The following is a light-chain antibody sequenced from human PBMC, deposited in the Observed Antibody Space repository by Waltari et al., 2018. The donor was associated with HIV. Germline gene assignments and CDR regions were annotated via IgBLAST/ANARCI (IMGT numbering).Light chain of an antibody. CDR1: SDSVSTSSY. Sequence: QTVVTQEPSFSVSPGGTVTLTCGLSSDSVSTSSYPSWYQQTPGQVPRTLIYSTNTRSSGVPDRFSGSILGNKAALTITGAQADDESDYYCVLFMGNGIWVFGGGTKLTVL. CDR3: VLFMGNGIWV. J-gene: IGLJ3*02. CDR2: STN. V-gene: IGLV8-61*01.